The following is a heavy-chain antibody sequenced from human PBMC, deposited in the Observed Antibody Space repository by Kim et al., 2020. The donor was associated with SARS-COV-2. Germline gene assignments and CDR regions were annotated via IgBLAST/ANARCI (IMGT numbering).Heavy chain of an antibody. CDR3: AKECDSVAQSHYCI. V-gene: IGHV3-23*01. D-gene: IGHD1-26*01. Sequence: GGSLRLSCAASGFTFSDYSMSWVRQAPGKGLEWVSLITPSGGAASYADSIQGRFTVSRDDSMNTLYLQMSGLRAEDTAVYYCAKECDSVAQSHYCIWGQGILAIVS. CDR2: ITPSGGAA. J-gene: IGHJ4*02. CDR1: GFTFSDYS.